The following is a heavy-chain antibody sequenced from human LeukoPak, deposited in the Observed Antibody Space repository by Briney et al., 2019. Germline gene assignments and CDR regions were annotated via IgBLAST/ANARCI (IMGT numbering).Heavy chain of an antibody. Sequence: PGGSLRLSCAVSGFTLRTYAMSWVRQAPGKGLEWFSAISGSGGTYYADSVKGRFTISRDNSKNTLYLQMNSLRAEDTAVYFCAGAEGPNNFGSFGHWGQGTLVTVSS. CDR2: ISGSGGT. CDR3: AGAEGPNNFGSFGH. J-gene: IGHJ4*02. D-gene: IGHD3-10*01. CDR1: GFTLRTYA. V-gene: IGHV3-23*01.